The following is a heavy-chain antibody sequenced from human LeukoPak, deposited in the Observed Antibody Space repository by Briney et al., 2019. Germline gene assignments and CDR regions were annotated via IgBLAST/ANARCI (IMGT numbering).Heavy chain of an antibody. CDR3: AREGYSSSWSRSWFDP. CDR1: GFTFSSYS. CDR2: ISTSSSYI. J-gene: IGHJ5*02. Sequence: GGSLRLSCAASGFTFSSYSMNWVRQAPGKGLEWVSSISTSSSYIYYADTVKGRFTVSRDNAKNSLYLQMNRLRAEDTAVYYCAREGYSSSWSRSWFDPLGQGTLVTVSS. V-gene: IGHV3-21*01. D-gene: IGHD6-13*01.